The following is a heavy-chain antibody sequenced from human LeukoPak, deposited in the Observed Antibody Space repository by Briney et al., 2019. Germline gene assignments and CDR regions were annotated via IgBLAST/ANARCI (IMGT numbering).Heavy chain of an antibody. CDR2: IYSGGST. V-gene: IGHV3-53*01. CDR1: GFTVSSNY. CDR3: ARSFDGQPDY. Sequence: GGSLRLSCAASGFTVSSNYMSWVRQAPGKVLEWVSVIYSGGSTYYADSVKGRFTISRDNSKNTLYLQMNSLRAEDTAVYYCARSFDGQPDYWGQGTLVTVSS. J-gene: IGHJ4*02. D-gene: IGHD2/OR15-2a*01.